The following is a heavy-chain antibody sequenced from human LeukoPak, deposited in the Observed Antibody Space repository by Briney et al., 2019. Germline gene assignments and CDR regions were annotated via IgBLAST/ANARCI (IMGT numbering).Heavy chain of an antibody. D-gene: IGHD2-2*01. CDR2: IKQDGSDK. J-gene: IGHJ6*03. V-gene: IGHV3-7*03. CDR1: GFTFSSYW. CDR3: ARVRNLVVPAAIGYYYYYMDV. Sequence: GGSLRLSCAASGFTFSSYWMSWVRQAPGKGLEWVANIKQDGSDKYYVDSVKGRFTISRDNAKNSLYLQMNSLRAEDTAAYYCARVRNLVVPAAIGYYYYYMDVWGKGTTVTVSS.